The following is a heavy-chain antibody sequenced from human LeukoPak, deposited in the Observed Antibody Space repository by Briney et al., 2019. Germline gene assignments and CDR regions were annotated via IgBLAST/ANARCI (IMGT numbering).Heavy chain of an antibody. Sequence: GGSLRLSCAASGFTFSSYAMHWVRQAPGKGLEWVAVISYDGSNKYYAGSVKGRFTISRDNSKNSLYLQMNSLRAEDTAVYYCARDVIGYDYDYFDYWGQGTLVTVSS. J-gene: IGHJ4*02. CDR2: ISYDGSNK. CDR3: ARDVIGYDYDYFDY. CDR1: GFTFSSYA. V-gene: IGHV3-30-3*01. D-gene: IGHD4-17*01.